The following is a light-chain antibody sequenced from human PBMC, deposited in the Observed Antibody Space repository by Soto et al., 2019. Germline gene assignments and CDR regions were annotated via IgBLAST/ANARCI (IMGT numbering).Light chain of an antibody. CDR2: EVS. CDR1: SSGVGSFNL. V-gene: IGLV2-23*02. J-gene: IGLJ1*01. Sequence: QSALTQPASVSGSPGQSITISCTATSSGVGSFNLVSWYQQHPGKAPQLMIYEVSKRPSGVSNRFSGSKSGNTASLTISGLQAEDEAEYYCCSYAGSSTFVFGTVTKLTVL. CDR3: CSYAGSSTFV.